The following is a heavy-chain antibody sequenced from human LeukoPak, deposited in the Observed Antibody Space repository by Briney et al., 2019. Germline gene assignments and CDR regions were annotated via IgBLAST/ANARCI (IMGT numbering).Heavy chain of an antibody. CDR3: ARGLASGYPPIPFDY. CDR2: IIDTGST. Sequence: TSETLSLTCVVYGESFSGYYWTWIRQPPGKGLEWIGEIIDTGSTKYNSSLKSRVTISVDTSKNEFSLSLTSVTAADTAIYYCARGLASGYPPIPFDYWGQGTLVTVSS. D-gene: IGHD3-3*01. J-gene: IGHJ4*02. V-gene: IGHV4-34*12. CDR1: GESFSGYY.